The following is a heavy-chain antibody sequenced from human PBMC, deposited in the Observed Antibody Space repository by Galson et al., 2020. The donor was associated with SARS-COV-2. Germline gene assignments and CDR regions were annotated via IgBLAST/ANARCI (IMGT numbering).Heavy chain of an antibody. CDR3: ARGDMGNDYFDY. Sequence: GGSLRLSCAASGFTFSSYWMHWVRQAPGKGPVWVSRIYSEGSSTSYADSVKGRFTISGDNAKNTLYLQMNSLRAEDTAVYYCARGDMGNDYFDYWGQGTLVTVSS. CDR2: IYSEGSST. V-gene: IGHV3-74*01. CDR1: GFTFSSYW. J-gene: IGHJ4*02. D-gene: IGHD7-27*01.